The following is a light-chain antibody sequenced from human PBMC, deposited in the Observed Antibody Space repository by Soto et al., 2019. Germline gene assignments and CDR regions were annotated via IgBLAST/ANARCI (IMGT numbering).Light chain of an antibody. CDR3: CSYAVSNTYVV. V-gene: IGLV2-23*01. Sequence: QSALTQPASVSGSPGQSITIACTGTSSDGGSYNLVSWYQQHPGKAPKLMIYEGSKLPSGVSNRVSGSKSGNTASLTISGLQAEDEADYYCCSYAVSNTYVVFGGGTKLTVL. CDR2: EGS. J-gene: IGLJ2*01. CDR1: SSDGGSYNL.